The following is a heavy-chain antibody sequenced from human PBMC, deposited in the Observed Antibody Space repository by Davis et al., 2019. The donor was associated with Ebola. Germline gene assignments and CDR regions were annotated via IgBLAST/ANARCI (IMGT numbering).Heavy chain of an antibody. Sequence: SVKVSCKASGGTFSSYAISWVRQAPGQGLEWMGRIIPIFGTANYAQKFQGRVTITADESTSTAYMELSSLRSEDTAVYYCAREALSLGIAAAGQPLDYWGQGTLVTVSS. CDR3: AREALSLGIAAAGQPLDY. J-gene: IGHJ4*02. V-gene: IGHV1-69*13. CDR2: IIPIFGTA. CDR1: GGTFSSYA. D-gene: IGHD6-13*01.